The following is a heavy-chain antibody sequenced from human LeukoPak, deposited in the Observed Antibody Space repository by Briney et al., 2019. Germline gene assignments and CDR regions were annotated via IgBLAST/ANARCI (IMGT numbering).Heavy chain of an antibody. Sequence: GASVKVSCKASGGTFSSYAISWVRQAPGQGLEWMGGITPIFGTANYAQKFQGRVTITADESTSTAYMELSSLRSEDTAVYYCARDRPRTYYDSSGYSFDYWGQGTLVTVSS. CDR1: GGTFSSYA. D-gene: IGHD3-22*01. CDR3: ARDRPRTYYDSSGYSFDY. J-gene: IGHJ4*02. V-gene: IGHV1-69*13. CDR2: ITPIFGTA.